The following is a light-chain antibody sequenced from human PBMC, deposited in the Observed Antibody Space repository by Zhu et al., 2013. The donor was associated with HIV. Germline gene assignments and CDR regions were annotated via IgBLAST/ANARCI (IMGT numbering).Light chain of an antibody. CDR2: GAS. V-gene: IGKV3-15*01. CDR1: QSVSSY. Sequence: EIVLTQSPATLSLSPGERATLSCRASQSVSSYLAWYQQKPGQAPRLLIYGASTRAAGIPARFSGSGSGTEFTLTISSLRSEDVGIYYCEQYDNWPPVTFGQGTRLQIK. CDR3: EQYDNWPPVT. J-gene: IGKJ5*01.